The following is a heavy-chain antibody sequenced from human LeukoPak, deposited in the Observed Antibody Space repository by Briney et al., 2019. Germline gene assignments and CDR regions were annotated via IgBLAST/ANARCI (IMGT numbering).Heavy chain of an antibody. V-gene: IGHV4-34*01. Sequence: PSETLSLTCAVYGVSISDYYWSWIRQPPGKGLEWIGEINHSGSTNYNPSLKSRVSISVDTSKNQFSLKLSSVTAADTAVYYCARHLKGTRYYYGMDVWGQGTTVTVS. CDR3: ARHLKGTRYYYGMDV. D-gene: IGHD2-8*01. J-gene: IGHJ6*02. CDR2: INHSGST. CDR1: GVSISDYY.